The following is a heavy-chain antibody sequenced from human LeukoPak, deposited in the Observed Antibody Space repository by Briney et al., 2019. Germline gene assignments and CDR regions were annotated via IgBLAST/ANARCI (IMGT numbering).Heavy chain of an antibody. Sequence: GGSLRLPCAASGFTFSSYEMNWVRQAPGKGLEWVSYISSGSTIYYADSVKGRFTISRDNAKNSLYLQMNSLRAEDTAVYYCAELGITMIGGVWGKGTTVTISS. V-gene: IGHV3-48*03. D-gene: IGHD3-10*02. CDR2: ISSGSTI. CDR3: AELGITMIGGV. CDR1: GFTFSSYE. J-gene: IGHJ6*04.